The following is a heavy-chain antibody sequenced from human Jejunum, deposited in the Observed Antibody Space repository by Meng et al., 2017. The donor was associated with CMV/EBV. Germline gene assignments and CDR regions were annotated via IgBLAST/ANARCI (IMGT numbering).Heavy chain of an antibody. V-gene: IGHV1-46*01. Sequence: SGYTFTSHYIHWVRQAPGQGLEWMGIINPSAGSTTYAQKFQGRVTMTRDTSTSTIYLEVSSLTSEDTAVYYCARRDCSGSSCYFEYWGQGTLVTVSS. CDR3: ARRDCSGSSCYFEY. J-gene: IGHJ4*02. D-gene: IGHD2-2*01. CDR1: GYTFTSHY. CDR2: INPSAGST.